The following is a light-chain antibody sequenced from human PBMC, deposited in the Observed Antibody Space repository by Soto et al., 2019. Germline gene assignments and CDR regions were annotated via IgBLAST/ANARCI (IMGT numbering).Light chain of an antibody. CDR2: DVS. Sequence: QSALTQPRSVSGSPGQSVTISCTGTSSDVGGYNYVSWYQQHPGKAPKLMIYDVSKRPSGVPDRFSGSKSGNTASLTISGLQAEDEADYYCWSYAVGRTYVFGTGTKLTVL. CDR3: WSYAVGRTYV. CDR1: SSDVGGYNY. V-gene: IGLV2-11*01. J-gene: IGLJ1*01.